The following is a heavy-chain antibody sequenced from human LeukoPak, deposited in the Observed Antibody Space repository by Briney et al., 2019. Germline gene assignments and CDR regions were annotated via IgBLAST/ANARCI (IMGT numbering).Heavy chain of an antibody. CDR1: GFTFSYYA. Sequence: QPGGSLRLACAASGFTFSYYAMSWVRQAPGKGLEWVSGIGGSGVRTYYAESVKGRFTISRDNSKNTLYLQLNSLRAEDTAVYYCAKDRFGHTDQRPLALDYWGQGTLVTVSS. J-gene: IGHJ4*02. CDR2: IGGSGVRT. V-gene: IGHV3-23*01. D-gene: IGHD3-10*01. CDR3: AKDRFGHTDQRPLALDY.